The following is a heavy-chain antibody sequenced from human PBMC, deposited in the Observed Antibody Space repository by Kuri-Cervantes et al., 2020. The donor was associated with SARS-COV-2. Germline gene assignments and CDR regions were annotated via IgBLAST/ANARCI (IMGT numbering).Heavy chain of an antibody. CDR1: GFTFSNYW. D-gene: IGHD5-24*01. Sequence: GGSLRLSCTASGFTFSNYWMTWVRQAPGKGLEWVATIKQHGSEKFYVDSVEGRFTISRDNAKSSLHLHMNSLTTEDTAVYYCVRGFLEMTTMFCYYHGLDVWGQGTTVTVSS. V-gene: IGHV3-7*04. CDR3: VRGFLEMTTMFCYYHGLDV. CDR2: IKQHGSEK. J-gene: IGHJ6*01.